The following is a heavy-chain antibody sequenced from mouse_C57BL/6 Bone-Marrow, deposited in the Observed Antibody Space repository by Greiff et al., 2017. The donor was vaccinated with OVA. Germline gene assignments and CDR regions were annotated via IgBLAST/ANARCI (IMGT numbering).Heavy chain of an antibody. CDR2: IWTGGGT. D-gene: IGHD1-1*01. CDR1: GFSLTSYA. V-gene: IGHV2-9-1*01. Sequence: VQLVESGPGLVAPSQSLSISCTVSGFSLTSYAISWVRQPPGKGLEWLGVIWTGGGTNYNSALKSRLSISNDNSKSQVFLKMNSLQTDDTARYYCARNEDYGSSHWYFDVWGTGTTVTVSS. CDR3: ARNEDYGSSHWYFDV. J-gene: IGHJ1*03.